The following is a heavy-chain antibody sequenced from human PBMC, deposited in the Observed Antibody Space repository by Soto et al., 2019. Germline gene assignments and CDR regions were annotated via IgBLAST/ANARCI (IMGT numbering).Heavy chain of an antibody. Sequence: GESLKISCKASGYSFATYWIGWVRQMPGKGLEWMGIIYPRDSDTRYSPSFQGQVTISADKSISTAYLQWSSLKASDTAMYFCARRGAALDYWGQGTLVTVSS. CDR2: IYPRDSDT. V-gene: IGHV5-51*01. J-gene: IGHJ4*02. CDR3: ARRGAALDY. D-gene: IGHD3-16*01. CDR1: GYSFATYW.